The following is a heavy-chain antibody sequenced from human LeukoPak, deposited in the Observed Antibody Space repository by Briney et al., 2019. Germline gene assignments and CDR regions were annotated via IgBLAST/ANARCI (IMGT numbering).Heavy chain of an antibody. Sequence: GGSLRLSCTASGFTFNNYALSWVRQAPGKGLEWVSGFYGSGDSTYYADSVKGRFTISRDNSKNTLYLQMNSLRAEDTAVYYCARELDDTSAYAFDYWGQGTLVTVSS. CDR1: GFTFNNYA. J-gene: IGHJ4*02. CDR3: ARELDDTSAYAFDY. V-gene: IGHV3-23*01. D-gene: IGHD3-22*01. CDR2: FYGSGDST.